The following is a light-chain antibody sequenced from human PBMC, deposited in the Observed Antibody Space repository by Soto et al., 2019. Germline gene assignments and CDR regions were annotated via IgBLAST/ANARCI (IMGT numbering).Light chain of an antibody. CDR3: QQDNSWPPIT. J-gene: IGKJ4*02. CDR2: DAS. CDR1: QSVSYY. V-gene: IGKV3D-15*01. Sequence: ELVMTQSPATLAVSPLERSTLSFRASQSVSYYLAWYQQKPGQAPRLLIYDASNRATGIPARFSGSGSGTEFTLTISSLHSEDSGVYSIQQDNSWPPITYGAGTKVDIK.